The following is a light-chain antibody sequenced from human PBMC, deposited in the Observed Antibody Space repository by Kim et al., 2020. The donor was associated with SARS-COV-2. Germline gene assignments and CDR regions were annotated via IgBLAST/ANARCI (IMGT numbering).Light chain of an antibody. Sequence: EIVMTQSPDILSVSPGERATLSCRASQSVSSNLAWYQQKPGQAPRLLIYGASTRATGIPARFSGSGSGTEFTLPISSLQSEDFAVYYCQNYNNWPYTFGQGTKLEI. CDR2: GAS. V-gene: IGKV3-15*01. CDR1: QSVSSN. CDR3: QNYNNWPYT. J-gene: IGKJ2*01.